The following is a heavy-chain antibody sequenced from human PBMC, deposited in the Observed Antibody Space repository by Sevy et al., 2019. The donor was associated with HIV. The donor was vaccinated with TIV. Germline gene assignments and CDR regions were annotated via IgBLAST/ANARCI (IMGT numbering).Heavy chain of an antibody. CDR3: AKDGLSDIVGVPAAPFFDY. J-gene: IGHJ4*02. CDR2: ISGSGGST. D-gene: IGHD2-2*01. CDR1: GFTFSSYA. Sequence: GGSLRLSCAASGFTFSSYAMSWVRQAPGKGLEWVSAISGSGGSTYYADSVKGRFTISRDNSKNTLYLQMNSLRAEDTAVYYCAKDGLSDIVGVPAAPFFDYWGQGTLVTVSS. V-gene: IGHV3-23*01.